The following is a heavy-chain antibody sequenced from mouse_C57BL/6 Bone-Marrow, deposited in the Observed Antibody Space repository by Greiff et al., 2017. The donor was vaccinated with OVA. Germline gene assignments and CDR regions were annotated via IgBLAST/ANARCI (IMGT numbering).Heavy chain of an antibody. CDR1: GFTFSSYA. Sequence: EVKVVESGGGLVKPGGSLKLSCAASGFTFSSYAMSWVRQTPEKRLEWVATISDGGSYTYYPDNVKGRFTISRDNAKNNLYLQMSHLKSEDTAMYYCARDNWGWYFDVWGTGTTVTVSS. V-gene: IGHV5-4*01. J-gene: IGHJ1*03. CDR3: ARDNWGWYFDV. D-gene: IGHD4-1*01. CDR2: ISDGGSYT.